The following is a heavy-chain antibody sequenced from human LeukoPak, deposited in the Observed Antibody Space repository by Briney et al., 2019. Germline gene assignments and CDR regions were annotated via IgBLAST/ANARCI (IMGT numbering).Heavy chain of an antibody. CDR3: ARGGGGLDY. J-gene: IGHJ4*02. D-gene: IGHD2-21*01. V-gene: IGHV3-7*04. CDR1: GFTFSSYW. Sequence: GGSLRLSCAASGFTFSSYWMSWVRQAPGKGLEWVANIKQDGSEKTYVDSVKGRFTSSRDNARNSLYLQMNSLRAEDTAVYYCARGGGGLDYWGQGTLVTVSS. CDR2: IKQDGSEK.